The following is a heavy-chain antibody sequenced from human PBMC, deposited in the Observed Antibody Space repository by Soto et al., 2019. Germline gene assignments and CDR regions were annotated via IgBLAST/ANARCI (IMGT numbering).Heavy chain of an antibody. Sequence: QVQLQESGPGLVEPSQTLSLICTVSGGCISSGDYYWSWIRQLPGKGLEWIGYIYYSGTTFHNPSLKSRVSISVDTSKNLFSLKLSSMTAADTAVYYCARTSGDYGLSKYFQHWGQGTLVTVSS. CDR3: ARTSGDYGLSKYFQH. V-gene: IGHV4-31*03. D-gene: IGHD4-17*01. J-gene: IGHJ1*01. CDR2: IYYSGTT. CDR1: GGCISSGDYY.